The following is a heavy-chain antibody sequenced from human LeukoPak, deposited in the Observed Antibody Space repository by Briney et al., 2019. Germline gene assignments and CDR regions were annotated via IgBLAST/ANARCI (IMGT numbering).Heavy chain of an antibody. CDR1: GYTFTGYY. Sequence: ASVKVSCKASGYTFTGYYMHWVRQAPGQGLEWMGWINPNSGGTNYAQQFQGRVTMTRDTSISTAYMELSRLTSDDTAVYYCARDILGYCSSTSCYGGHFDYWGQGTLVTVSS. D-gene: IGHD2-2*01. V-gene: IGHV1-2*02. J-gene: IGHJ4*02. CDR2: INPNSGGT. CDR3: ARDILGYCSSTSCYGGHFDY.